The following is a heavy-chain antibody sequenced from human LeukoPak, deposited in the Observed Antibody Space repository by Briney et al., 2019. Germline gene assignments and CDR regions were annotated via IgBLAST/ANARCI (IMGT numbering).Heavy chain of an antibody. J-gene: IGHJ4*02. D-gene: IGHD3-10*01. V-gene: IGHV3-30*18. CDR1: GFTFSSYG. CDR3: AKDSGSYYTYFDY. CDR2: ISYDGSNK. Sequence: GGSLRLSCAASGFTFSSYGMHWVRQAPGKGLEWVAVISYDGSNKYYADSVKGRFTISRDNSKNTLYLQMNSLRAEDTAVYYCAKDSGSYYTYFDYWGQGTLSPSPQ.